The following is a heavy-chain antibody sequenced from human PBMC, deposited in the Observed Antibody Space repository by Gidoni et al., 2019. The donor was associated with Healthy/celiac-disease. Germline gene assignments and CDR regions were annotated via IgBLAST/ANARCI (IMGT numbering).Heavy chain of an antibody. CDR3: ASGFSSGWSSGYYYGMDV. CDR1: GGSIRSYY. D-gene: IGHD6-19*01. V-gene: IGHV4-59*01. CDR2: IYYSGST. J-gene: IGHJ6*02. Sequence: QVQLQESGPGLVKPSETLSLTCTVSGGSIRSYYWSWIRQPPGKGLEWIGYIYYSGSTNYNPSLKSRVTISVDTSKNQFSLKLSSVTAADTAVYYCASGFSSGWSSGYYYGMDVWGQGTTVTVSS.